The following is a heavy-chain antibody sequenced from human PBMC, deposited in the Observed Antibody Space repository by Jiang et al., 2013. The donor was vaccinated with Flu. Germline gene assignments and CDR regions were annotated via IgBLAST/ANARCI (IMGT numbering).Heavy chain of an antibody. CDR2: INHSGST. D-gene: IGHD4-17*01. V-gene: IGHV4-34*01. CDR1: GGSFSGYY. CDR3: ARGDYGDYEGEKRGMDV. J-gene: IGHJ6*02. Sequence: QSLTCAVYGGSFSGYYWSWIRQPPGKGLEWIGEINHSGSTNYNPSLKSRVTISVDTSKNQFSLKLSSVTAADTAVYYCARGDYGDYEGEKRGMDVWGQGTTVTVSS.